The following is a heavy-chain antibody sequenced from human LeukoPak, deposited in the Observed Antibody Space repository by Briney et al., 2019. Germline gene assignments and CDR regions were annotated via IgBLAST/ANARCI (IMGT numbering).Heavy chain of an antibody. Sequence: PGGSLRLSCAASGFTFSSYAMSWVRQAPGKGLEWVSAISGSGGSTYYADSVKGRFTISRDNSKNTLYLQVNSLRAEDTAVHYCAKSDSGSYGYYYYMDVWGKGTTVTVSS. CDR2: ISGSGGST. CDR1: GFTFSSYA. V-gene: IGHV3-23*01. D-gene: IGHD1-26*01. CDR3: AKSDSGSYGYYYYMDV. J-gene: IGHJ6*03.